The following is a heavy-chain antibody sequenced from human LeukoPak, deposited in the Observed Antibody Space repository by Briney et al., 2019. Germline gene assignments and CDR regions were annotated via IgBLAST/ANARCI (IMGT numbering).Heavy chain of an antibody. CDR3: AKQGGGSGSYFDY. CDR1: GFTFSSYA. Sequence: GRSLRLSCAASGFTFSSYAMHWVRQAPGKGLEWVAVILYDGSNKYYADSVKGRFTISRDNSKNTLYLQMNCLRTEDTAVYYCAKQGGGSGSYFDYWGQGTLVTVSS. J-gene: IGHJ4*02. D-gene: IGHD2-15*01. V-gene: IGHV3-30*18. CDR2: ILYDGSNK.